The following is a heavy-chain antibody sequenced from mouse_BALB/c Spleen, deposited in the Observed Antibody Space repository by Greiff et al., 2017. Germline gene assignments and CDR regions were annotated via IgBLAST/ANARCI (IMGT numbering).Heavy chain of an antibody. CDR3: ARFYGYDPYYFDY. CDR2: ILPGSGST. J-gene: IGHJ2*01. Sequence: QVQLKESGAELMKPGASVKISCKATGYTFSSYWIEWVKQRPGHGLEWIGEILPGSGSTNYNEKFKGKATFTADTSSNTAYMQLSSLTSEDSAVYYCARFYGYDPYYFDYWGQGTTLTVSS. D-gene: IGHD2-2*01. V-gene: IGHV1-9*01. CDR1: GYTFSSYW.